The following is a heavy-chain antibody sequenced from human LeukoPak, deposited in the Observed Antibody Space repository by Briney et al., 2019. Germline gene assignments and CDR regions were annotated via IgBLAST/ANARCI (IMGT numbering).Heavy chain of an antibody. CDR1: GFTFSSYA. V-gene: IGHV3-30*04. Sequence: PGGSLRLSCAASGFTFSSYAMHWVRQAPGKGLEWVAVISYDGSNKYYADSVKGRFTISRDNSKNTLYLQMNSLRAEDTAVYYCARDLGGDYYGSGSPDPSFDYWGQGTLVTVSS. CDR3: ARDLGGDYYGSGSPDPSFDY. J-gene: IGHJ4*02. D-gene: IGHD3-10*01. CDR2: ISYDGSNK.